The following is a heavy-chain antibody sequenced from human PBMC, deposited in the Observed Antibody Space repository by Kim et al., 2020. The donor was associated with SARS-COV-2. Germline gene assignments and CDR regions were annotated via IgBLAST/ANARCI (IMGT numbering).Heavy chain of an antibody. V-gene: IGHV3-33*01. CDR2: IWYDGSNK. Sequence: GGSLRLSCAASGFTFSSYGMHWVRQAPGKGLEWVAVIWYDGSNKYYADSVKGRFTISRDNSKNTLYLQMNSLRAEDTAVYYCARAFTGPGDLDYWGQGTLVTVSS. J-gene: IGHJ4*02. CDR1: GFTFSSYG. CDR3: ARAFTGPGDLDY. D-gene: IGHD7-27*01.